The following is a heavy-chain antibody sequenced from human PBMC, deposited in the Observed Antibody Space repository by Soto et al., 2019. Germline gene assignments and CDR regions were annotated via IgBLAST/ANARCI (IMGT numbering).Heavy chain of an antibody. CDR2: IYPGDSDT. Sequence: PGESLKISCKGSGYRFTSYLSGWVRQMTGKGLEWMGIIYPGDSDTRYSPSFQGQVTISADKSISTAYLQWSSLKASDTAMYYCVSTTRKGGYYYYYMDVWGKGTTVTVSS. V-gene: IGHV5-51*01. J-gene: IGHJ6*03. D-gene: IGHD4-17*01. CDR3: VSTTRKGGYYYYYMDV. CDR1: GYRFTSYL.